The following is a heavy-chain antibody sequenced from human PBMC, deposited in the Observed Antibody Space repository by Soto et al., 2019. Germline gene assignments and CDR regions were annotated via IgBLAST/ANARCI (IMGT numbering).Heavy chain of an antibody. D-gene: IGHD6-13*01. J-gene: IGHJ4*02. CDR2: ISYDGSNK. CDR3: AKPTISSVKQLVPHSDY. Sequence: QVQLVESGGGVVQPGRSLRLSCAASGFTFSSYGMHWVRQAPGKGLEWVAVISYDGSNKYYADSVKGRFTISRDNSKNTLYLQMNSLRAEDTAVYYCAKPTISSVKQLVPHSDYWGQGTLVTVSS. V-gene: IGHV3-30*18. CDR1: GFTFSSYG.